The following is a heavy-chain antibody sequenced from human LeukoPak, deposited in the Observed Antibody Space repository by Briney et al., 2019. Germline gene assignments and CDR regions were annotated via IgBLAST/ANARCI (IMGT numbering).Heavy chain of an antibody. CDR1: GGSISGSGYY. V-gene: IGHV4-39*07. CDR3: AREPDA. J-gene: IGHJ5*02. Sequence: SETLSLTSTVSGGSISGSGYYWGWIRQPPTKGLEWVATVNYRGSAFYSPSLRSRATISVDTSKNQFSLRLTSVTAADTAVYYCAREPDAWGQGTLVTVSS. CDR2: VNYRGSA.